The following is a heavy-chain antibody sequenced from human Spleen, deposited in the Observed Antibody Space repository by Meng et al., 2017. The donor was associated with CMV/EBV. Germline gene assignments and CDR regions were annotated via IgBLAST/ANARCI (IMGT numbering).Heavy chain of an antibody. Sequence: GESLKISCAASGFPVSSNYMNWVRQAPGKGLEWVSLIDNGGTTYYADSVKGRFTISRDNSKNAMYLHMNSLRVEDTSVYYCAARLEEFCRTITCSKVSPLDYWGQGTLVTVSS. CDR1: GFPVSSNY. CDR3: AARLEEFCRTITCSKVSPLDY. J-gene: IGHJ4*02. D-gene: IGHD2/OR15-2a*01. V-gene: IGHV3-66*02. CDR2: IDNGGTT.